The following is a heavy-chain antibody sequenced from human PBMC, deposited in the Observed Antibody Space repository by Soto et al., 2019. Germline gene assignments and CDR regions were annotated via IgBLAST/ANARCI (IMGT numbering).Heavy chain of an antibody. J-gene: IGHJ4*02. V-gene: IGHV3-7*05. CDR3: AKDPKAYCGGDCYSTFDY. CDR1: GFTFSSYW. D-gene: IGHD2-21*02. CDR2: IKQDGSEK. Sequence: GGSLRLSCAASGFTFSSYWMSWVRQAPGKGLEWVANIKQDGSEKYYVDSVKGRFTISRDNAKNTLYLQMNSLRAEDTAVYYCAKDPKAYCGGDCYSTFDYWGQGTLVTVSS.